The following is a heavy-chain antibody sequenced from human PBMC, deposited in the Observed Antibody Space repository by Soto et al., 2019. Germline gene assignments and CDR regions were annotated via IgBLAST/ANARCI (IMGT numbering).Heavy chain of an antibody. D-gene: IGHD4-4*01. Sequence: QVQLVESGGGVVQPGRSLRLSCAASGFTFSSYAMHWVRQAPGKGLEWVAVISYDGSNKYYADSVKGRFTISRDNSKNTLYLQMNSLRTEDTAVYYCARPLWRDDYNWGYFDLGGRGTLVTVSS. CDR1: GFTFSSYA. J-gene: IGHJ2*01. CDR3: ARPLWRDDYNWGYFDL. CDR2: ISYDGSNK. V-gene: IGHV3-30-3*01.